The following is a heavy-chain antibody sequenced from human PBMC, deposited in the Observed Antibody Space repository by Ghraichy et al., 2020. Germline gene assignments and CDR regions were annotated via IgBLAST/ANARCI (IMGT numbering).Heavy chain of an antibody. CDR3: VIDIIVVVIGTPGSDV. Sequence: GESLNISCVASGFTFSDYYMSWIRQAPGKGLECVSYISSTSARINYADSVKGRFTTSRDNAKNSVYLQMNSLTAEDTAVYYCVIDIIVVVIGTPGSDVWGQGTTVTVSS. D-gene: IGHD3-22*01. CDR2: ISSTSARI. CDR1: GFTFSDYY. J-gene: IGHJ6*02. V-gene: IGHV3-11*06.